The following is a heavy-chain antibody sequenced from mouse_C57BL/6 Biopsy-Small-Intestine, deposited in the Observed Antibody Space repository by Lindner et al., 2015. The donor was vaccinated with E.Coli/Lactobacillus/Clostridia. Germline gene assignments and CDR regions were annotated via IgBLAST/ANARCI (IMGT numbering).Heavy chain of an antibody. CDR3: AMDY. V-gene: IGHV5-6*01. J-gene: IGHJ4*01. CDR2: ISSGGSYT. CDR1: GFTFSSYG. Sequence: VQLQESGGDLVKPGGSLKLSCAASGFTFSSYGMSWVRQTPDKRLEWVATISSGGSYTYYPDGVKGRFTISRDNAKNTLYLQMSSLKSEDTAMYHCAMDYWGQGTSVTVSS.